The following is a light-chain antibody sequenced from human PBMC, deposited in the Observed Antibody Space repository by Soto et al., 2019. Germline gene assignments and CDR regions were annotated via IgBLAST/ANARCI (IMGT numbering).Light chain of an antibody. CDR2: GAF. CDR3: QQYDSSRLWM. V-gene: IGKV3-15*01. J-gene: IGKJ1*01. CDR1: QSVSSN. Sequence: EIVMTQSPVTLSVSPGERVTLSCSASQSVSSNLAWYQQKPGQAPSLLIYGAFTRATGIPARFSGSGSGADFTLTISRLEPEDFAVYYCQQYDSSRLWMFGQGTKVDIK.